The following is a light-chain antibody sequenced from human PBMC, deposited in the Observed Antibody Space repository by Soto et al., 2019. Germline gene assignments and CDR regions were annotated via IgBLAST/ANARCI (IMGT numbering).Light chain of an antibody. Sequence: EIVLTQSPGTLSLSPGERAALSCRASQSLSTNSLAWYQQKPGHGPRLLIYGASRRATGIPDRFSASESGTDFTLTISSLEPEDFAVYFCQQYDSTPGTFGQGTRVEIK. J-gene: IGKJ1*01. CDR1: QSLSTNS. CDR2: GAS. CDR3: QQYDSTPGT. V-gene: IGKV3-20*01.